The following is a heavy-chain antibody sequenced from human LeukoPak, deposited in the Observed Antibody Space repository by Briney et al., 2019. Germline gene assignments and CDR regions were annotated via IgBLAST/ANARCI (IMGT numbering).Heavy chain of an antibody. Sequence: VASVKVSCKASGGTFSSYAISWVRQAPGQGLEWMGGIIPIFGTANYAQKFQGWVTMTRDTSISTAYMELSRLRSDDTAVYYCARETSIAAVYYFDYWGQGTLVTVSS. CDR1: GGTFSSYA. D-gene: IGHD6-13*01. CDR2: IIPIFGTA. CDR3: ARETSIAAVYYFDY. J-gene: IGHJ4*02. V-gene: IGHV1-69*05.